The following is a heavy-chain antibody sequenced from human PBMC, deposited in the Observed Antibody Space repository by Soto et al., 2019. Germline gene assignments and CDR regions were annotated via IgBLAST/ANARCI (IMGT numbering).Heavy chain of an antibody. CDR3: AQHEGYRSTTTCSNFDY. Sequence: GESLKISCTGSGFTFTSYCIALVRQMPGKGLEWMWIIYPGDSDSSYSPSFQGQVTISADKSINTAYLHWSSLKASDTAIYYCAQHEGYRSTTTCSNFDYWGQGTLVTVPS. D-gene: IGHD2-2*01. CDR2: IYPGDSDS. CDR1: GFTFTSYC. V-gene: IGHV5-51*01. J-gene: IGHJ4*02.